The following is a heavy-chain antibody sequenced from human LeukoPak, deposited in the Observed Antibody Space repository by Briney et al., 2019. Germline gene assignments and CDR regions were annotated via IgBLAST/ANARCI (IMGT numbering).Heavy chain of an antibody. CDR3: VRATTGSSLQSAFDI. J-gene: IGHJ3*02. D-gene: IGHD1-26*01. CDR2: ISGSGDDT. Sequence: GGSLRLSCAASGFTFTDSYMTWVRQAPGKGLEWLSYISGSGDDTNYADSVRGRFTISRDNAKNSLYLQMNSLRADDTAVFYCVRATTGSSLQSAFDIWGQGTMVTVSS. V-gene: IGHV3-11*06. CDR1: GFTFTDSY.